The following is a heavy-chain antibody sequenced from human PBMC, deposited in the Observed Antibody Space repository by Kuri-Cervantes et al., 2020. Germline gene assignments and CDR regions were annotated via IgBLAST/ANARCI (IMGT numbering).Heavy chain of an antibody. Sequence: SLKISCAASGFTFSSYGMHWVRQAPGKGLEWVAFIRYDGSNKYYADSVKGRFTISRDNSKNTLYLQMNSLRAEDTAVYYCASGTYYYDSSGRPFDYWGQGTLVTVSS. CDR2: IRYDGSNK. D-gene: IGHD3-22*01. CDR1: GFTFSSYG. V-gene: IGHV3-30*02. J-gene: IGHJ4*02. CDR3: ASGTYYYDSSGRPFDY.